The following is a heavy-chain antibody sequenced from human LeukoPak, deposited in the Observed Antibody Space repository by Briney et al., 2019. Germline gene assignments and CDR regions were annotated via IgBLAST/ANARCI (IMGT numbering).Heavy chain of an antibody. D-gene: IGHD1-26*01. V-gene: IGHV4-59*10. CDR2: IYTSGST. CDR3: ATDSGSSPFDY. CDR1: GGSFSGYY. Sequence: SETLSLTCAFYGGSFSGYYWSWIRQPAGKGLEWIGRIYTSGSTNYNPSLKSRVTISVDTSKNQFSLKLSSVTAADTAVYYCATDSGSSPFDYWGQGTLVTVSS. J-gene: IGHJ4*02.